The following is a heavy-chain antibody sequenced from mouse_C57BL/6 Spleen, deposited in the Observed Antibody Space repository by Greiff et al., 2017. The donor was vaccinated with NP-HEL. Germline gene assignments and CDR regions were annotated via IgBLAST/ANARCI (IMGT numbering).Heavy chain of an antibody. CDR3: ARRTTVPAWFAY. CDR2: IYPGDGDT. Sequence: QVQLKQSGAELVKPGASVKISCKASGYAFSSYWMNWVKQRPGKGLEWIGQIYPGDGDTNYNGKFKGKATLTADKSSSTAYMQLSSLTSEDSAVYFCARRTTVPAWFAYWGQGTLVTVSA. D-gene: IGHD1-1*01. CDR1: GYAFSSYW. V-gene: IGHV1-80*01. J-gene: IGHJ3*01.